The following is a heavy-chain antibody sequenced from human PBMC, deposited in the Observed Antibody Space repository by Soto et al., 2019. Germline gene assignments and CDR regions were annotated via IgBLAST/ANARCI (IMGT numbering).Heavy chain of an antibody. CDR2: ISPHNFNT. CDR1: GYTLTQFY. Sequence: SVKVYCKASGYTLTQFYITWVRQAPGQGLDWMGAISPHNFNTNYAQKFRGRVTLTTEKSTNTAYMDLRSLTSDDTAVYYCARDEGVYDILTGYYKAHHFDYWGQGVPVTVSS. J-gene: IGHJ4*02. D-gene: IGHD3-9*01. V-gene: IGHV1-18*01. CDR3: ARDEGVYDILTGYYKAHHFDY.